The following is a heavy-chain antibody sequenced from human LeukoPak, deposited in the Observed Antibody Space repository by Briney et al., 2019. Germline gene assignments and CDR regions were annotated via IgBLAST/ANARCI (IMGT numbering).Heavy chain of an antibody. V-gene: IGHV4-34*01. CDR2: INHSGST. Sequence: PSETLSLTCTVSGGSISGYYWSWIRQPPGKGLEWIGEINHSGSTNYNPSLKSRVTISVDTSKNQFSLKLSSVTAADTAVYYCARGRQWLVQGSHWFDPWGQGTLVTVSS. CDR3: ARGRQWLVQGSHWFDP. J-gene: IGHJ5*02. CDR1: GGSISGYY. D-gene: IGHD6-19*01.